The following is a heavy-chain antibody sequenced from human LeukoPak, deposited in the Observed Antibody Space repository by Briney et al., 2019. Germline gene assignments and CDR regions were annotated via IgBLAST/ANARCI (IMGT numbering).Heavy chain of an antibody. CDR3: ARIGYSSSSYGY. D-gene: IGHD6-6*01. Sequence: GGAPRLPSGAPGFRFPKYLISSGRQNPGQGLGWVANIKEDGSTKYYVDSLRGRFTISRDNAQNSLYLQMNSLRVEDTATYYCARIGYSSSSYGYWGQGILVTVSS. CDR2: IKEDGSTK. V-gene: IGHV3-7*01. CDR1: GFRFPKYL. J-gene: IGHJ4*02.